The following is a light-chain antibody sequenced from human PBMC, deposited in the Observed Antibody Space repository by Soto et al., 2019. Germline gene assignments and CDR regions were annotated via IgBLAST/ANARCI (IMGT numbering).Light chain of an antibody. J-gene: IGKJ1*01. CDR3: QQYNDYWT. CDR1: QSISSW. V-gene: IGKV1-5*01. CDR2: DAS. Sequence: DIQMTQSPSTLSASVGDRVTLTCRASQSISSWLAWYQPKPGKAPKLLIYDASSFESGVPSRFSGSGSGTEFTLTISSLQPDDFATYYCQQYNDYWTFGQGTKVDIK.